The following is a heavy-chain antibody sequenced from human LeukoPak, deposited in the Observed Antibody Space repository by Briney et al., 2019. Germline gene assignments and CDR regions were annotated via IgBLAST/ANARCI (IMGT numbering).Heavy chain of an antibody. CDR3: ARDNSVGDNAWWFDP. CDR1: GYTFTSYY. J-gene: IGHJ5*02. CDR2: INPSGGST. Sequence: WASVKVSCKASGYTFTSYYMHWVRQAPGQGLEWMGIINPSGGSTSYAQKFQGRVTITADKSTSTAYMELSSLRSEDTAIYYCARDNSVGDNAWWFDPWGQGTLVTVSS. D-gene: IGHD1-26*01. V-gene: IGHV1-46*01.